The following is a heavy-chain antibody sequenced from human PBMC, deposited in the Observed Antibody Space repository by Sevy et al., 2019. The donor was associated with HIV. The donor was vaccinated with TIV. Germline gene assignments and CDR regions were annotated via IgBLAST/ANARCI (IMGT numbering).Heavy chain of an antibody. CDR2: IRYDGSNK. CDR3: AKMPRTPYDSSIDWYFDL. V-gene: IGHV3-30*02. J-gene: IGHJ2*01. D-gene: IGHD6-13*01. CDR1: GFTFSSYG. Sequence: GGSLRLSCAASGFTFSSYGMHWVRQAPGKGLEWVAFIRYDGSNKYYADSVKGRFTISRDNSKNTLYLQMNSLRAEDTAVYYCAKMPRTPYDSSIDWYFDLWGRGTLVTVSS.